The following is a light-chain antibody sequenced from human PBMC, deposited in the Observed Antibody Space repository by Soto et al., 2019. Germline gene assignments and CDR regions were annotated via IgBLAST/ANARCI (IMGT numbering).Light chain of an antibody. CDR1: SSDVGGYNY. V-gene: IGLV2-14*01. Sequence: QSVLTQPASVSGSPGQSLTISCTGTSSDVGGYNYVSWYQQHPGKAPKLMIYEVSNRPSGVSNRFSGSKSGNTASLTISGLQAEDEAAYYCSSYTSSTTWVFGGGTKVTVL. CDR3: SSYTSSTTWV. J-gene: IGLJ3*02. CDR2: EVS.